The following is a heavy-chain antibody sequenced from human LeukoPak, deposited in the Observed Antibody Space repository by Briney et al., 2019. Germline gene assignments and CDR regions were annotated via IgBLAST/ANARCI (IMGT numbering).Heavy chain of an antibody. D-gene: IGHD3-22*01. CDR3: ARQVVPGYYDY. J-gene: IGHJ4*02. V-gene: IGHV4-34*01. Sequence: SETLSLTCAVYGRSFSDYSWSWIRQPPGKGLEWIGEINHSGSTNYNPSLKSRVTISLDTSKNQFSLRLSSVTAADTAVYYCARQVVPGYYDYWGQGTLVTVSS. CDR1: GRSFSDYS. CDR2: INHSGST.